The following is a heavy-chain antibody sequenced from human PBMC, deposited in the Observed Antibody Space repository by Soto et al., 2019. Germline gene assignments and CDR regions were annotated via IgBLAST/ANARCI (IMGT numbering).Heavy chain of an antibody. Sequence: SETLSLTCTVSDDSITRGAYYWGLIRQPPGKGLEWIGTIQYRGSTYYNTSLKSRVTMSLDTSNNQYSLRLSSVTAADTAVYFCAGDRVSSGYRQAAFYIWGQGTMVTVSS. CDR3: AGDRVSSGYRQAAFYI. V-gene: IGHV4-39*02. J-gene: IGHJ3*02. CDR1: DDSITRGAYY. CDR2: IQYRGST. D-gene: IGHD3-3*01.